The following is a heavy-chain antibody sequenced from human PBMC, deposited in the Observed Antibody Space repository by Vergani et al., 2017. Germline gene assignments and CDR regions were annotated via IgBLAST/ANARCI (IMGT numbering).Heavy chain of an antibody. V-gene: IGHV3-33*01. CDR2: IWYDGSNK. J-gene: IGHJ4*02. D-gene: IGHD3-3*01. CDR1: GFTFSSYG. CDR3: ARDHYFGGVPPYYFDY. Sequence: QVQLVESGGGVVQPGRTLRLSCAASGFTFSSYGMHWVRQAPGKGLEWVAVIWYDGSNKYYADSVKGRFTISRDNSKNTLYLQMNSLRAEDTAVYYCARDHYFGGVPPYYFDYWGQGTLVTVSS.